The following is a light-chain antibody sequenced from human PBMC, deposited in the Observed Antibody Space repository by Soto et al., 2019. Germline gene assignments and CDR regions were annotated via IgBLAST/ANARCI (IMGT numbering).Light chain of an antibody. J-gene: IGKJ4*01. CDR3: QQYNSWPLT. V-gene: IGKV3D-15*01. CDR1: QSISSN. CDR2: DAS. Sequence: ETVMTQSPATLTVSPGERATLSCRASQSISSNLAWYQQKPGQAPRLLIHDASTRATGIPARFSGSGSGTEFTLTISSLQSEDFAVYHCQQYNSWPLTFGGGTKVDI.